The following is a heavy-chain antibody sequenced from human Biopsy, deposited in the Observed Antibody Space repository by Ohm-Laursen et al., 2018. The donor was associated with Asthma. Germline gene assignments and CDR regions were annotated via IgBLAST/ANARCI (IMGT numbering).Heavy chain of an antibody. V-gene: IGHV4-30-4*01. CDR2: IYYIGST. CDR3: ARAGQCSSTSCYNPGWFDP. D-gene: IGHD2-2*01. J-gene: IGHJ5*02. CDR1: GGSISSGAYY. Sequence: TLSLTCTVSGGSISSGAYYWSWVRQPPGKGLGWIGSIYYIGSTYYNPSLKSRVAISLDTSKNQFSLKLNSVTAADTAVYYCARAGQCSSTSCYNPGWFDPWGQGPLVTASS.